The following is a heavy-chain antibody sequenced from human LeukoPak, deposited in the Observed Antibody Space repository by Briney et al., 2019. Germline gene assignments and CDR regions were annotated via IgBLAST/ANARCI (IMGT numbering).Heavy chain of an antibody. CDR1: GGSISSSSYY. CDR3: ALPYYYDSSGYSDAFDI. CDR2: IYYSGSN. J-gene: IGHJ3*02. Sequence: SETLSLTCTVSGGSISSSSYYWGWMRQPPGKGLEWIGSIYYSGSNYYNPSLKSRVTISVDTSKNQFSLKLSSVTAADTAVYYCALPYYYDSSGYSDAFDIWGQGTMVAVSS. D-gene: IGHD3-22*01. V-gene: IGHV4-39*01.